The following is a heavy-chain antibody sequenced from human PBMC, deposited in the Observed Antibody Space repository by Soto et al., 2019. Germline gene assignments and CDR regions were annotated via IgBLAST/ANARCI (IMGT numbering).Heavy chain of an antibody. CDR2: IIPIFGTA. Sequence: ASVTVSCKASGGTFGSYAISWVRQAPGQGLEWMGGIIPIFGTANYAQKFQGRVTITADESTSTAYMELSSLRGEDTAEYYCAKGSCSGGGCRYHFDYWGQGTRVTVSS. CDR1: GGTFGSYA. CDR3: AKGSCSGGGCRYHFDY. J-gene: IGHJ4*02. V-gene: IGHV1-69*13. D-gene: IGHD2-15*01.